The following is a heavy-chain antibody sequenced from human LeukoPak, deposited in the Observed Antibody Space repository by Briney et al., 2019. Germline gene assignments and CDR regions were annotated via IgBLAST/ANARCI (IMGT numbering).Heavy chain of an antibody. Sequence: PSETLSLTCSVSGDSISYFYWSWIRQAAGKGLEWIGRISASGSTDYNASLKSRVTMSVDTSKNQFSLKLSSVTAADTAVYYCARDVKSRRRQWFGELSVYYYYYMDVWGKGTTVTISS. V-gene: IGHV4-4*07. CDR1: GDSISYFY. J-gene: IGHJ6*03. CDR2: ISASGST. CDR3: ARDVKSRRRQWFGELSVYYYYYMDV. D-gene: IGHD3-10*01.